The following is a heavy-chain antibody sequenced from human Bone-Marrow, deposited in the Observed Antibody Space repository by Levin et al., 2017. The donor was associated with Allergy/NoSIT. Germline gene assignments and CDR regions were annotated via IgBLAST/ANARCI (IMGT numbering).Heavy chain of an antibody. D-gene: IGHD3-16*01. Sequence: GGSLRLSCAASGLTFSRHAVHWVRQAPGKGLEWVAVISSDGNKKYFADSVKGRFSMSRDSSNTVFLQMDSLRPEDTAVYFCARGSARDYVWGSSIRSGPLDIWGQGTMVTVSS. CDR3: ARGSARDYVWGSSIRSGPLDI. V-gene: IGHV3-30-3*01. J-gene: IGHJ3*02. CDR2: ISSDGNKK. CDR1: GLTFSRHA.